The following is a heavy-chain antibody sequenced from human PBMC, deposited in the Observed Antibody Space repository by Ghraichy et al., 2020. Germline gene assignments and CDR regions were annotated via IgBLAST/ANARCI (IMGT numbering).Heavy chain of an antibody. Sequence: SETLSLTCAVYGVSFSFYYWNWIRQPPGKGLEWIGEINHSGSTNYNPYLKSRLTISVDTSKNQFSLKLNSVTAADTALDYCARGPMISTWYDAFDIWGQGTMVTVSS. CDR2: INHSGST. D-gene: IGHD6-13*01. CDR1: GVSFSFYY. CDR3: ARGPMISTWYDAFDI. J-gene: IGHJ3*02. V-gene: IGHV4-34*01.